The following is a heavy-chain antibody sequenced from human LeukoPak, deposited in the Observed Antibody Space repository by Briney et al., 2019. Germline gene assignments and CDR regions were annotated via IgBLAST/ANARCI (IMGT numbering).Heavy chain of an antibody. D-gene: IGHD2-21*01. CDR2: INWNGGST. J-gene: IGHJ4*02. V-gene: IGHV3-20*04. CDR1: GFTFDDYG. CDR3: ARALGGDYDY. Sequence: PVGSLRLSCAAPGFTFDDYGMSCVRQAPGKGLEWVSGINWNGGSTGYADSVKGRFTISRDNAKNSLYLQMNSLRAEDTALYYCARALGGDYDYWGQGTLVTVSS.